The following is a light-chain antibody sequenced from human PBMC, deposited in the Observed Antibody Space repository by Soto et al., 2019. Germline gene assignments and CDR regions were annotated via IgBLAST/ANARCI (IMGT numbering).Light chain of an antibody. CDR3: QQYLNWPPIT. CDR1: ESVRSR. J-gene: IGKJ5*01. Sequence: ETLMTQSPGTLSVSPGERVTLSCRASESVRSRLAWYQQRPGQAPRLLIYDASTRATGIPARFSGSGSGTQFTLTISSLQSEDVAVYYCQQYLNWPPITFGQGTRLEIK. CDR2: DAS. V-gene: IGKV3-15*01.